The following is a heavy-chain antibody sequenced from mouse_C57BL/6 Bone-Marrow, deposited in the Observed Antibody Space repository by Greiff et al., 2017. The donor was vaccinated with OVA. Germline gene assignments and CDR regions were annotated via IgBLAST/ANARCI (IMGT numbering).Heavy chain of an antibody. CDR2: ISNLAYSI. J-gene: IGHJ1*03. Sequence: EVQLVESGGGLVQPGGSLKLSCAASGFTFSDYGMAWVRQAPRKGPEWVAFISNLAYSIYYADTVTGRFTISRENAKNTLYLEMSSLRSEDTAMYYCARHRYYGSSYDWYFDVWGTGTTVTVSS. CDR1: GFTFSDYG. D-gene: IGHD1-1*01. V-gene: IGHV5-15*01. CDR3: ARHRYYGSSYDWYFDV.